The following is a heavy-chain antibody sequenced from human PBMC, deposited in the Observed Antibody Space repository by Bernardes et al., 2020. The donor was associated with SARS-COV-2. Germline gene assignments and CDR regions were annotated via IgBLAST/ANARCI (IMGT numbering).Heavy chain of an antibody. CDR2: IYSVWTT. J-gene: IGHJ4*02. CDR3: ARAAGGFYGLETEF. V-gene: IGHV3-53*01. Sequence: GGSLSLSCAASGFTVSSNYMSWVRKAPGTGLEWVSVIYSVWTTSYADSVKGRFAISRDASKNTLYLEMNNLTAEDTAVYYCARAAGGFYGLETEFWGQGTLVIVSS. D-gene: IGHD3-10*01. CDR1: GFTVSSNY.